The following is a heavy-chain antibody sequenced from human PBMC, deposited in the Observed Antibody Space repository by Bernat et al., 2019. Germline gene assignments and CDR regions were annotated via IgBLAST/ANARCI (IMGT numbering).Heavy chain of an antibody. CDR2: ISYDGSNK. J-gene: IGHJ4*02. CDR3: ARAPYYYDTSGYYY. CDR1: GFTFSSYA. V-gene: IGHV3-30-3*01. Sequence: QVQLVESGGGVVQPGRSLRLSCAASGFTFSSYAMHWVRQAPGKGLEWVAVISYDGSNKYSADSVKGRFTISRDNSKNTLYLQMNSLRAEDTAVYYCARAPYYYDTSGYYYWGQGTLVTVSS. D-gene: IGHD3-22*01.